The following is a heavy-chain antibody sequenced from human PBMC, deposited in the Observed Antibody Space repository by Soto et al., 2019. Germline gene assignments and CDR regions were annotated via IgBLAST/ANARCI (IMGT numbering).Heavy chain of an antibody. CDR2: IIPIFGTA. D-gene: IGHD6-6*01. V-gene: IGHV1-69*12. J-gene: IGHJ4*02. CDR3: ASVRIAARPPYLAY. CDR1: GGTFSSYA. Sequence: QVQLVQSGAEVKKPGSSVKVSCKASGGTFSSYAISWVRQAPGQGLEWMGGIIPIFGTANYAQKCQGRVTITADESTSTPYLELSSLRSDDTAVYYCASVRIAARPPYLAYWGQGTLVTVSS.